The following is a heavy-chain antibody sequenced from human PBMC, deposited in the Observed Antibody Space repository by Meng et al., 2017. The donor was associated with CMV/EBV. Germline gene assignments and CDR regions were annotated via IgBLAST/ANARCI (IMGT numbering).Heavy chain of an antibody. CDR1: GYTFTSYG. Sequence: ASVKVSCKASGYTFTSYGISWVRQAPGQGLEWMGWISAYNGNTNYAQKLQGRVTMTTDTSTSTAYMELRSLRSDDTAVYYCARDYYDSSGYFDYYNGMDVWGQGTTVTVSS. CDR2: ISAYNGNT. V-gene: IGHV1-18*01. D-gene: IGHD3-22*01. J-gene: IGHJ6*02. CDR3: ARDYYDSSGYFDYYNGMDV.